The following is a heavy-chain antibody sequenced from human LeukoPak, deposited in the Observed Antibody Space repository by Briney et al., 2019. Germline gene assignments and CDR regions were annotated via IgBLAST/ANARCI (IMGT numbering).Heavy chain of an antibody. D-gene: IGHD5-18*01. V-gene: IGHV3-53*01. Sequence: GGSLRLSCAASGFTVSSNYMSWVRQAPGKGLEWVSVIYSVGGTYYADSVKGRFTISRDNSKNTLYLQMNSLRAEDTAVYYCARGYSRYFFDFWGQGTPVTVSS. CDR3: ARGYSRYFFDF. CDR1: GFTVSSNY. J-gene: IGHJ4*02. CDR2: IYSVGGT.